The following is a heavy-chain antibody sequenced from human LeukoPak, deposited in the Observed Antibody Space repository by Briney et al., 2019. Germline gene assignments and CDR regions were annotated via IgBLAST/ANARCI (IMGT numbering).Heavy chain of an antibody. CDR1: GYSFTDYY. J-gene: IGHJ4*02. CDR2: IDPKSGGT. D-gene: IGHD4-23*01. CDR3: TRKFSGGFSNFDS. V-gene: IGHV1-2*02. Sequence: ASVKVSCKASGYSFTDYYIHWVRQAPGQALEWMGWIDPKSGGTKYGQRLQGRVTMARDTSISTDYMEVSSLKSDDTAVYYCTRKFSGGFSNFDSWGQGTLVTVSS.